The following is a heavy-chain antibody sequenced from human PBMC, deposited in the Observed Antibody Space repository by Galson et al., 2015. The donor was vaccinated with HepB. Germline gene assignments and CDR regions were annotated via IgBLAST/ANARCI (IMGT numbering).Heavy chain of an antibody. Sequence: LSLTCTVSGGSISSYYWSWIRQPPGKGLEWIGYIYYSGSTNYNPSLKSRVIISVDTSKNQFSLKLSSVTAADTAVYYCARGERWLQFGFYYFDYWGQGTLVTVSS. CDR2: IYYSGST. CDR1: GGSISSYY. D-gene: IGHD5-24*01. J-gene: IGHJ4*02. CDR3: ARGERWLQFGFYYFDY. V-gene: IGHV4-59*01.